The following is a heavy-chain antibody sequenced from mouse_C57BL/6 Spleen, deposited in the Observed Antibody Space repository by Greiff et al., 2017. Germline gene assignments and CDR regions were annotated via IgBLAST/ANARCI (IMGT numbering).Heavy chain of an antibody. CDR3: ARGNYDFHWYFDV. CDR1: GYTFTDYN. CDR2: INPNNGGT. J-gene: IGHJ1*03. Sequence: VQLKESGPELVKPGASVKIPCKASGYTFTDYNMDWVKQSHGKSLEWIGDINPNNGGTIYNQKFKGKATLTVDKSSSTAYMELRSLTSEDTAVYYCARGNYDFHWYFDVWGTGTTVTVSS. V-gene: IGHV1-18*01. D-gene: IGHD1-1*01.